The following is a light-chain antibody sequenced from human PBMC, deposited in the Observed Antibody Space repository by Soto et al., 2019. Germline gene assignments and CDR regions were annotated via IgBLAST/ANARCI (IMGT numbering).Light chain of an antibody. V-gene: IGKV1-12*01. CDR3: QQANSFPLT. Sequence: IQMPKSPSSVSASVGDRVTITCRASQGISSWLAWYQQRPGKAPKLLIYAASSLQSGVPSRFSGSGSGTDGTLTISSLQPEECATDYGQQANSFPLTVGGGTKGDIK. CDR1: QGISSW. CDR2: AAS. J-gene: IGKJ4*01.